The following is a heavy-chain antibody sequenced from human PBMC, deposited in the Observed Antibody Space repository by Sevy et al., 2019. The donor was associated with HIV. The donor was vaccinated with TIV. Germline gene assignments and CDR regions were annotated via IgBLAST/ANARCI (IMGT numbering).Heavy chain of an antibody. CDR2: ISGSGGST. J-gene: IGHJ6*02. D-gene: IGHD2-21*02. CDR3: AKSESYCGGDCYPIYDYYGMDV. CDR1: GFTFSSYA. V-gene: IGHV3-23*01. Sequence: GGYLRLSCAASGFTFSSYAMSWVRQAPGKGLEWVSAISGSGGSTYYADSVKGRFTISRDSSKNTQYLQMNSLRAEDTAVYYCAKSESYCGGDCYPIYDYYGMDVWGQGTTVTVSS.